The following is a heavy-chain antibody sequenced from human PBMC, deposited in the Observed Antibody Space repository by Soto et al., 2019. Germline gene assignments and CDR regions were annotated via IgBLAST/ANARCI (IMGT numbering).Heavy chain of an antibody. V-gene: IGHV3-23*01. CDR3: SKSNGDTRERYFFDF. J-gene: IGHJ4*02. CDR2: ISGLGGSI. D-gene: IGHD2-8*01. Sequence: EVQLLESGGGLVQPGGSLRLSCAASGFTFSSFSLSWVRQAPGKGLEWVSGISGLGGSIYYADSVKGRFTISRDNSKNTLYPQMNSLRAEDTAVYYCSKSNGDTRERYFFDFWGQGTLVTVSS. CDR1: GFTFSSFS.